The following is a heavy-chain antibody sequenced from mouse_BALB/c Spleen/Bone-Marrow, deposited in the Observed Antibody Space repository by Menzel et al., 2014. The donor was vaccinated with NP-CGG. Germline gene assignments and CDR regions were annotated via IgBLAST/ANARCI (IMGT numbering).Heavy chain of an antibody. J-gene: IGHJ2*01. CDR2: ILPGSGST. CDR1: GYTFSSYW. D-gene: IGHD2-14*01. Sequence: QVTLKECGAELMKPGASVKISCKATGYTFSSYWIDWVKQRPGHGLEWIGEILPGSGSTNYNEKFKGKATFTADTSSNTAYMQLSSLTSEDSAVYYCARYYRYDYWGQGTTLTVSS. V-gene: IGHV1-9*01. CDR3: ARYYRYDY.